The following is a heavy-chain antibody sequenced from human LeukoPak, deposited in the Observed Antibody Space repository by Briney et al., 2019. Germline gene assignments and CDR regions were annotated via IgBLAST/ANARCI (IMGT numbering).Heavy chain of an antibody. CDR1: GFMFSSEV. Sequence: PGGSLRLSCAASGFMFSSEVMSWVRQAPGKGLEWVSGISGRGSSTYYADSVKGRFTISRDNSKNTLYLQMNSLRAEDTAVHYCARQPDEFSCWNNSQDFFDYLGQGTLVTVSS. CDR3: ARQPDEFSCWNNSQDFFDY. J-gene: IGHJ4*02. V-gene: IGHV3-23*01. CDR2: ISGRGSST. D-gene: IGHD1/OR15-1a*01.